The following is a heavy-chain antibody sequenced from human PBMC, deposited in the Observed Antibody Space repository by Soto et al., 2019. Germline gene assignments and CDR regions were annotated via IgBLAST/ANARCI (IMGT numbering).Heavy chain of an antibody. CDR3: TIANTAQYDFDY. V-gene: IGHV3-15*07. CDR2: IKSKSDGGTT. J-gene: IGHJ4*02. CDR1: GFTFSNAW. Sequence: EVQLVESGGGLVKPGGSLRLSCAGSGFTFSNAWMNWVRQAPGKGLEWVGRIKSKSDGGTTDYAAPVKGRFTISGDDSKNSLYLQMNSLKTEDTGMYYCTIANTAQYDFDYWGQGTLVTVSS. D-gene: IGHD2-2*01.